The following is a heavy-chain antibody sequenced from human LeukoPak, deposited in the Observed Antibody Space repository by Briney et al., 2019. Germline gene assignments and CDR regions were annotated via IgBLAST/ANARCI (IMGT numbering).Heavy chain of an antibody. CDR3: AKKTSYCAGDCYPYYFDY. Sequence: GGSLRLSCAASGFAFSSYTMGWVRQAPGKGLEWVSAISGSGGSTYYADSVKGRFTISRDNSKNTLYPQVNSLRAEDTAVYYCAKKTSYCAGDCYPYYFDYWGQGTLVTVSS. V-gene: IGHV3-23*01. CDR1: GFAFSSYT. CDR2: ISGSGGST. J-gene: IGHJ4*02. D-gene: IGHD2-21*02.